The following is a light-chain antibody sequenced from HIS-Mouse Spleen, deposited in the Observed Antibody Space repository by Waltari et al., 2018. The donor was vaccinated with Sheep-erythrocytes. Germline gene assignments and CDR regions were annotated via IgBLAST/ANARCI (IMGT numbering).Light chain of an antibody. J-gene: IGLJ3*02. V-gene: IGLV2-23*01. CDR1: SSDVGSYNL. CDR3: CSYAGSSTPWV. Sequence: QSALTQPASVSGSPGQSITISCTGTSSDVGSYNLFSWYQPHPGKAPKLTIYEGSKRPSGVSNRFSGSKSGNTASLTISGLQAEDEADYYCCSYAGSSTPWVFGGGTKLTVL. CDR2: EGS.